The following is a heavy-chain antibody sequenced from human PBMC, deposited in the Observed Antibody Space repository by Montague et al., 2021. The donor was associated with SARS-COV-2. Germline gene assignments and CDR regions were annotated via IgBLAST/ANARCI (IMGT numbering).Heavy chain of an antibody. D-gene: IGHD3-9*01. V-gene: IGHV4-39*01. J-gene: IGHJ5*02. Sequence: YYSWSTYYNPSLKSRVTISVDTSKNQFSLKLSSVTAADTAVYYCARRSYDILTGYSIPNWFEPGGQGTLVNVSA. CDR2: YYSWST. CDR3: ARRSYDILTGYSIPNWFEP.